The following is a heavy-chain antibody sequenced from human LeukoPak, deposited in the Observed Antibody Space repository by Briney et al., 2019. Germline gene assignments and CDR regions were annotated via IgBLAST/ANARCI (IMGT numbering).Heavy chain of an antibody. CDR3: AKGSANARPYYFDY. V-gene: IGHV3-23*01. CDR2: INGGGTST. J-gene: IGHJ4*02. CDR1: GFGFNSYA. Sequence: GGSLRLSCAASGFGFNSYAMSWVRQAPGKGLEWVSAINGGGTSTYYADSVEGRFTISRDNSRNTLYLQMNSLRAEDTAVYYCAKGSANARPYYFDYWGQRTLVTVSS. D-gene: IGHD2-15*01.